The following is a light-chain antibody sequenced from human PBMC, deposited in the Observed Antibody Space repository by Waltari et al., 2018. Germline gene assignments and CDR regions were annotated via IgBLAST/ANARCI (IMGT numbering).Light chain of an antibody. Sequence: DIQVTQSPSIVSASVGDRVTITCRASQDISKSLSWYQQKPGKGPKLLIFDASTLETGVPTRFSGSGSGTDFTFTIISLQPEDTATYYCQQYDNLLTFGGGTKVEI. CDR1: QDISKS. CDR2: DAS. CDR3: QQYDNLLT. J-gene: IGKJ4*01. V-gene: IGKV1-33*01.